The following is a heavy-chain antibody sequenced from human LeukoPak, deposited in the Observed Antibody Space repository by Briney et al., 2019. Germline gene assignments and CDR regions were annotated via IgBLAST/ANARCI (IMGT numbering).Heavy chain of an antibody. CDR2: MNRDGSEV. CDR1: GFPFAPFW. V-gene: IGHV3-7*05. CDR3: ARDRDDYGDPDAFDM. Sequence: PGESLRLSCAASGFPFAPFWMTWVRQAPGKGPEFVATMNRDGSEVAYENSVRGRFTISRDNAKNSLYMQMNSLRVEDTAVYYCARDRDDYGDPDAFDMWGQGTMVTVSS. J-gene: IGHJ3*02. D-gene: IGHD4-17*01.